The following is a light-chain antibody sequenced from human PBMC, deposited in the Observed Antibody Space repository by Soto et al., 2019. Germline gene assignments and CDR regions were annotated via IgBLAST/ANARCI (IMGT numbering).Light chain of an antibody. Sequence: DIQMTQSPSTLSASVGDRVTITCRASQTISSWLAWYQQKPGKAPKLLIYDASSLESGVPSRFSGSGSGTAVTLTISSLQPDDFATYYCQQYNSYWGTFGKGTKVEIK. CDR2: DAS. CDR1: QTISSW. V-gene: IGKV1-5*01. J-gene: IGKJ1*01. CDR3: QQYNSYWGT.